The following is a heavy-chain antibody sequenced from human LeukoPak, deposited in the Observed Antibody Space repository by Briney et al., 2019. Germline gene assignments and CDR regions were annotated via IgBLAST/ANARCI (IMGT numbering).Heavy chain of an antibody. V-gene: IGHV4-39*01. CDR2: IYYSGTT. CDR1: GGSSSSTSFY. D-gene: IGHD3-10*01. J-gene: IGHJ4*02. CDR3: GTQFIPDYGSASSFEY. Sequence: PSETRSLTCTVAGGSSSSTSFYWGWIRQPPGKGLDWVASIYYSGTTYYNPSLKGRGTISVDTPNIQFSLKVSSVTAADTAVYSCGTQFIPDYGSASSFEYWGQGILVTVSS.